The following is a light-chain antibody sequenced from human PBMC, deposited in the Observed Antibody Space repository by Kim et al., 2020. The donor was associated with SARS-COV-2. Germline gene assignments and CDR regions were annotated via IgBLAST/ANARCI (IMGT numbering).Light chain of an antibody. CDR3: QQYNSYPIT. Sequence: ASFADRVTITSRASHGISNDLAWFQQKPGKAPKSLIYSASILQGGVPSKFSGSGSGTHFTLTINSLQPEDFATYYCQQYNSYPITFGQGTRLEIK. J-gene: IGKJ5*01. CDR2: SAS. V-gene: IGKV1-16*02. CDR1: HGISND.